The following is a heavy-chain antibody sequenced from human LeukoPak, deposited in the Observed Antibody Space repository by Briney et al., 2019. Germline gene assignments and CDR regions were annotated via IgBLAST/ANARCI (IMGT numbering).Heavy chain of an antibody. J-gene: IGHJ3*02. CDR3: SVTRRLFDAFDI. V-gene: IGHV4-4*07. CDR1: GGSISSYY. Sequence: PSETLSLTCTVSGGSISSYYWSWIRQPAGKGLEWIGRIYTSGSTNYNPSLKSRVTMSVDTSKNQFSLKLSSVTAADTAVYYCSVTRRLFDAFDIWGQGTMVTVSS. D-gene: IGHD2-21*02. CDR2: IYTSGST.